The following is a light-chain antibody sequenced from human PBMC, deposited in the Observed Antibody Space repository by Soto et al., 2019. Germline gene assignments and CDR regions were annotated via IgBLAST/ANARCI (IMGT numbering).Light chain of an antibody. CDR2: GAS. Sequence: ETVLTQSPGTLSLSPGQRATLSFMASQSVSSGYVAWFQQKHGQAPRLLIYGASSRATGIPDRFSGSGSGTDFTLTISRLDPEDFAVYYCQQYGSSASFGQGTKVDIK. CDR3: QQYGSSAS. V-gene: IGKV3-20*01. J-gene: IGKJ1*01. CDR1: QSVSSGY.